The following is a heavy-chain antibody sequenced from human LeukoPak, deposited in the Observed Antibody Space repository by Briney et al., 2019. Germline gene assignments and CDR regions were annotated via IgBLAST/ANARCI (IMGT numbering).Heavy chain of an antibody. CDR2: IYYTGTT. V-gene: IGHV4-59*08. CDR1: GGSINSYY. J-gene: IGHJ3*02. CDR3: ARHNDYSRAFDI. D-gene: IGHD4-11*01. Sequence: SETLSLTCTVSGGSINSYYWTWIRQPPGKGLEWIGSIYYTGTTSYNSSLKSRVTISIDTSKNQFSLNLNSVTAADTAVYYCARHNDYSRAFDIWGQGTMVTVSS.